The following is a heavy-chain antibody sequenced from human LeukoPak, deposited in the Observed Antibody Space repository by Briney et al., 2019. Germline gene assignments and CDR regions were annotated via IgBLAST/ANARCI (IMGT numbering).Heavy chain of an antibody. CDR3: ARVTRIRRYSSSTGAFDI. Sequence: PSETLSLTCTVSGGSISSSSYYWGWIRQPPGKGLEWIGSMYYSGNTYYNPSLKSRVTISIDTSKNQFSLKLSSVTAADTAVYYCARVTRIRRYSSSTGAFDIWGQGTMVTVSS. CDR2: MYYSGNT. CDR1: GGSISSSSYY. V-gene: IGHV4-39*07. J-gene: IGHJ3*02. D-gene: IGHD6-19*01.